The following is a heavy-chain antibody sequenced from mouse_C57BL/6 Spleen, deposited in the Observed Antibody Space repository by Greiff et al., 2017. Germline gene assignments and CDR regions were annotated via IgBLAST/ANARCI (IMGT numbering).Heavy chain of an antibody. CDR2: IDPTDSYT. J-gene: IGHJ1*03. CDR3: ARADTTGGNWYFGG. V-gene: IGHV1-69*01. D-gene: IGHD2-12*01. CDR1: GYTFTSYW. Sequence: QVQLQQPGAELVMPGASVKLSCKASGYTFTSYWMHWVKQRPGQGLEWIGEIDPTDSYTNYNQKFKGKSTLTVDKSSSTAYMQHSSLTSEGSAVYYCARADTTGGNWYFGGWGTGTTVTVAA.